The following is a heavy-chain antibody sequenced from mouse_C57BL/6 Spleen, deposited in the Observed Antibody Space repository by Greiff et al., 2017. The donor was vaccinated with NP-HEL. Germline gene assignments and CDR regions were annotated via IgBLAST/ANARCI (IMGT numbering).Heavy chain of an antibody. CDR1: GYTFTSYW. Sequence: QVQLQQPGAELVRPGSSVKLSCKASGYTFTSYWMHWVKQRPIQGLEWIGNIDPSDSETHYNQKFKDKATLTVDKSSSTAYMQLSSLTSEDSAVYYCSRSGNLLWSHFDYWGQGTTLTVSS. V-gene: IGHV1-52*01. CDR3: SRSGNLLWSHFDY. J-gene: IGHJ2*01. D-gene: IGHD2-1*01. CDR2: IDPSDSET.